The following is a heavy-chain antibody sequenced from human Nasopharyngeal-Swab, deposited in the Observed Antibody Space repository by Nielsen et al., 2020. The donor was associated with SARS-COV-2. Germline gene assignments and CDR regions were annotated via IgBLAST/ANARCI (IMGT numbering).Heavy chain of an antibody. CDR1: GFTFSSYS. CDR2: ISSSSSYI. Sequence: GESLKISCAASGFTFSSYSMNWVRQAPGKGLEWVSSISSSSSYIYYADSVKGRFTISRDNAKNSLYLQMNSLRAEDTAIYYCAKDPLGRPLADLDFWGQGTLVTVSS. CDR3: AKDPLGRPLADLDF. J-gene: IGHJ4*02. D-gene: IGHD1-26*01. V-gene: IGHV3-21*04.